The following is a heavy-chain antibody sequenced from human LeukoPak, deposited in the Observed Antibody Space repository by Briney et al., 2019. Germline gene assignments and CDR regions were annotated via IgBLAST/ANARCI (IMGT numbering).Heavy chain of an antibody. V-gene: IGHV1-18*01. Sequence: ASVKVSCKASGYTFTSYGISWVRQAPGQGLEWMGWISAYNGNTNYAQKLQGRVTMTRDTSTSTVYMELSSLRSEDTAVYYCAAIAGSGYYSPWGQGTLVTVSS. CDR2: ISAYNGNT. CDR1: GYTFTSYG. J-gene: IGHJ5*02. CDR3: AAIAGSGYYSP. D-gene: IGHD3-22*01.